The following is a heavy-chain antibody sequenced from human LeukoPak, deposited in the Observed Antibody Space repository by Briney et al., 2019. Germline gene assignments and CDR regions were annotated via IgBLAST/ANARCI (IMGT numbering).Heavy chain of an antibody. V-gene: IGHV1-69*13. D-gene: IGHD2-21*02. CDR3: ARSTRRYCGGDCHR. CDR2: IIPIFGTA. CDR1: GGTFSRYA. Sequence: ASGKVSCTASGGTFSRYAISSVRQSPGPGREWLGGIIPIFGTANYAQKFQGRVTITADESTSTAYMELSSLRSEDTAVYYCARSTRRYCGGDCHRWGQGTLVTVSS. J-gene: IGHJ4*02.